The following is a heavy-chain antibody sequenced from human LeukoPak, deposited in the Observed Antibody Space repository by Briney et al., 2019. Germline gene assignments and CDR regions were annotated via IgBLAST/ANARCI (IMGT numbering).Heavy chain of an antibody. J-gene: IGHJ5*02. V-gene: IGHV1-2*02. CDR1: GYTFTGNY. Sequence: ASVKVSCKASGYTFTGNYMHWVRQAPGKGLEWMEWINPNSGGTDYAQKFQGRVTMTRDTSISTAYMELSRLRSDDTAVYYCARDIRGWPLGFDPWGQGTLVTVSS. CDR2: INPNSGGT. CDR3: ARDIRGWPLGFDP. D-gene: IGHD6-19*01.